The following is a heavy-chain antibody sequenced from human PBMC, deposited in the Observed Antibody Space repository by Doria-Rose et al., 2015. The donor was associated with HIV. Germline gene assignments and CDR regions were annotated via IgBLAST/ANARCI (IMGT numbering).Heavy chain of an antibody. CDR1: GGTFSRSP. D-gene: IGHD3-3*01. Sequence: KPWSSVKVSCKASGGTFSRSPIIWVRQAPGQGLECMGRIIPVLGIRNYAQKFQGRVTITADESTSTAYIELSNLRSEDTAVYYCATTWSGYYLDYWGQGTRGTVSS. J-gene: IGHJ4*02. V-gene: IGHV1-69*02. CDR3: ATTWSGYYLDY. CDR2: IIPVLGIR.